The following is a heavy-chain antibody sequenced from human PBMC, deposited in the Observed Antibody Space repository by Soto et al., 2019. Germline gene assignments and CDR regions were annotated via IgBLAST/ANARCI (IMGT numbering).Heavy chain of an antibody. CDR2: IYSDDNT. D-gene: IGHD4-17*01. Sequence: DVQLVKSGGGLIQPGGSLRLSCAASGITATNGHMSWVRQAPGKGLEWVSVIYSDDNTYYADSVTGRFTISRDTSKNTVYLQMNSLRAEDTAVYYCARDWNGDKYFDFWDQGSLVTVSS. CDR3: ARDWNGDKYFDF. V-gene: IGHV3-53*01. CDR1: GITATNGH. J-gene: IGHJ4*02.